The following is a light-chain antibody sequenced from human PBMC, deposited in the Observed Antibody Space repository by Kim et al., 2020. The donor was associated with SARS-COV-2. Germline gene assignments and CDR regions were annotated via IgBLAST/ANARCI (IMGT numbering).Light chain of an antibody. CDR1: QTISRD. V-gene: IGKV3-15*01. Sequence: SVFQGERATLSCRTSQTISRDLAWYQQKPGQAPRLLIYGVSTRATGIPATFTGSGSGTEFTLTISSLQSEDFALYYCQQYNDWPLTFGGGTKLEI. CDR2: GVS. CDR3: QQYNDWPLT. J-gene: IGKJ4*01.